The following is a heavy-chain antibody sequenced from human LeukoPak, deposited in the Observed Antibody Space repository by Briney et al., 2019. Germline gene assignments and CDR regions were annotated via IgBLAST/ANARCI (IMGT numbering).Heavy chain of an antibody. V-gene: IGHV3-21*01. CDR2: ISSSSSYI. D-gene: IGHD2-15*01. CDR3: ARETPSGGGLRFDP. Sequence: GGSLRLSCAASGFTFSSYSMNWVRQAPGKGLEWVSSISSSSSYIYYADSVKGRFTISRDNAKNSLYLQMNSLRAEDTAVYYCARETPSGGGLRFDPWGQGTLVTVSS. J-gene: IGHJ5*02. CDR1: GFTFSSYS.